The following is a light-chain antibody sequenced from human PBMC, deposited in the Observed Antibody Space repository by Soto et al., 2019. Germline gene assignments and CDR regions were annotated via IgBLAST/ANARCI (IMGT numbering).Light chain of an antibody. CDR1: SSDIGIYKY. CDR2: EVT. J-gene: IGLJ3*02. CDR3: YSYAGRNIWV. Sequence: QSVLTQPASVSGSPGQSIAISCTGSSSDIGIYKYVSWYQQHPGKVPKLIIYEVTNRPSGVSNRFSGSKSGNTASLTVSGLQADDEAVYYCYSYAGRNIWVFGGGTKVTVL. V-gene: IGLV2-14*01.